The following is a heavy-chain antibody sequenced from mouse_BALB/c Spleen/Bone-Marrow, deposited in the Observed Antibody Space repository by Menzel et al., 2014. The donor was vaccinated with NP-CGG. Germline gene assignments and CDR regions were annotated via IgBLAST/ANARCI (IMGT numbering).Heavy chain of an antibody. CDR1: GFTFNTYA. Sequence: VKLMESGGGLVQPKGSFKLSCAASGFTFNTYAMNWVRQAPGKGLEWVARIRSKSNNYATYYADSVNDRFTISKDDSQSMLYLQMNNLKTEDTAMYYCVRQNEDYAWFAYWGQGTLVTVSA. CDR2: IRSKSNNYAT. D-gene: IGHD2-4*01. J-gene: IGHJ3*01. CDR3: VRQNEDYAWFAY. V-gene: IGHV10-1*02.